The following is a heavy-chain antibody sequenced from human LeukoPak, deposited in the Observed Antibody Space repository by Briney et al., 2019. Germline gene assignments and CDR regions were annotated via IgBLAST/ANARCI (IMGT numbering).Heavy chain of an antibody. CDR3: ARDRRPTDYSAIIFDY. CDR2: ISDSGTTI. J-gene: IGHJ4*02. V-gene: IGHV3-48*03. D-gene: IGHD4-11*01. Sequence: QAGGSLRLSCAASGFTFISYEMHWVRQAAGKGLGWVSYISDSGTTIYYADSVKGRFTISRDNAKNSLYLQMNSRRAEDTAVYHCARDRRPTDYSAIIFDYWGQGTLVTVSS. CDR1: GFTFISYE.